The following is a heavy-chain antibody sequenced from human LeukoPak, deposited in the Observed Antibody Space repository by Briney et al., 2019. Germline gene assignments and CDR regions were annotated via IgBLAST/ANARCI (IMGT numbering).Heavy chain of an antibody. V-gene: IGHV4-30-4*08. D-gene: IGHD1-26*01. Sequence: PSETLSLTCTVSGGSINSADYYWTWTRQPPGKGLEWIAYIYFSGATYHNASLRSRVIMSIDTSKNQISLKLSSVTAADTAVYFCARVGATMNYYYIDVWGKGTTVTVSS. CDR2: IYFSGAT. CDR1: GGSINSADYY. CDR3: ARVGATMNYYYIDV. J-gene: IGHJ6*03.